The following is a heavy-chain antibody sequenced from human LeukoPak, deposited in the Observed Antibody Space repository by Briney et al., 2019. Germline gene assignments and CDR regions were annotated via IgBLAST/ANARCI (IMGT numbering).Heavy chain of an antibody. V-gene: IGHV3-23*01. D-gene: IGHD3-16*01. CDR1: GFTFSSYG. CDR3: AKGQVVITFGGATVDY. CDR2: ISGSGGST. Sequence: GGSLRLSCAASGFTFSSYGMGWVRQAPGKGLEWVSAISGSGGSTYYADSVKGRFTISRDNSKNTLYLQMNSLRAEDTAVYYCAKGQVVITFGGATVDYWGQGTLVTVSS. J-gene: IGHJ4*02.